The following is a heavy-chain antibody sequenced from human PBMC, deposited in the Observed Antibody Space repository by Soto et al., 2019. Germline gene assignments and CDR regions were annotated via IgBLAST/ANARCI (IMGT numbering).Heavy chain of an antibody. J-gene: IGHJ6*01. CDR1: GLAVILPQ. Sequence: PGGSLRLCCAVSGLAVILPQQSVVRQAPGKGLQWVAVIYIGGSTYYANAVKGRFTISRDISENTVYLELDKLTVDDTAAYSCARDVEPEYSTSFFCDLWG. D-gene: IGHD6-6*01. CDR2: IYIGGST. CDR3: ARDVEPEYSTSFFCDL. V-gene: IGHV3-53*01.